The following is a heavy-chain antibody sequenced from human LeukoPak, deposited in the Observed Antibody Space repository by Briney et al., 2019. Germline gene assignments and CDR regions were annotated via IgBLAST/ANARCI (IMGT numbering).Heavy chain of an antibody. CDR1: GYTFTGYY. D-gene: IGHD3-10*01. V-gene: IGHV1-2*06. CDR2: INPNSGGT. Sequence: ASVKVSCKXSGYTFTGYYMHWVRQAPGQGLEWMGQINPNSGGTNYAQKFQGRVTMTRDTSISTAYMELSRLRSDDTAVYYCARVPYYYGSGIFDYWGQGTLVTVSS. J-gene: IGHJ4*02. CDR3: ARVPYYYGSGIFDY.